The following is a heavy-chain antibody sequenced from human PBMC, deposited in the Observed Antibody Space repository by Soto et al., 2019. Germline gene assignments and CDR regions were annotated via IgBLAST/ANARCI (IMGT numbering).Heavy chain of an antibody. Sequence: QVQLQESGPGLVKPSQTLSLTCTVSGGSISSGGYYWSWIRQHPGKGLEWIGYIYYSGSTYYNPSLKIRVTISADTSNNQLSLNLSSVTSADTPVYYCARANYDFWGGYYDDYYYYGMDVWGQGTTVTVSS. V-gene: IGHV4-31*03. CDR3: ARANYDFWGGYYDDYYYYGMDV. D-gene: IGHD3-3*01. J-gene: IGHJ6*02. CDR2: IYYSGST. CDR1: GGSISSGGYY.